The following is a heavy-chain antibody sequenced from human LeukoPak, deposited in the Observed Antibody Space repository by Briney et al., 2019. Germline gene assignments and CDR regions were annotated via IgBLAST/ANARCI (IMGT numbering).Heavy chain of an antibody. Sequence: SETLSVTCTVSGYSIISPFYWGWIRQSPGKGLEWIGNPYHSGSTYSNPSLRSRVTISVDTPKNQFSLKLNSVTAADTAVYYCARVSDDEYGGNSGANYFESWGQGTLVTVPS. CDR3: ARVSDDEYGGNSGANYFES. V-gene: IGHV4-38-2*02. J-gene: IGHJ4*02. D-gene: IGHD4-23*01. CDR2: PYHSGST. CDR1: GYSIISPFY.